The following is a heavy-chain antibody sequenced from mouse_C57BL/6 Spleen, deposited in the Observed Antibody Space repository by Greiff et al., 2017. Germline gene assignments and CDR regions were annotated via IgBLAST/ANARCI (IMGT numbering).Heavy chain of an antibody. CDR2: IDPNSGGT. V-gene: IGHV1-72*01. J-gene: IGHJ3*01. CDR1: GYTFTSYW. Sequence: VQLQQPGAELVKPGASVKLSCKASGYTFTSYWMHWVKQRPGRGLEWIGRIDPNSGGTKYNEKFKSKATLTVDKPSSTAYMQLSSLTSEDSAVYYCAREGYYGSSPLFAYWGQGTLVTVSA. CDR3: AREGYYGSSPLFAY. D-gene: IGHD1-1*01.